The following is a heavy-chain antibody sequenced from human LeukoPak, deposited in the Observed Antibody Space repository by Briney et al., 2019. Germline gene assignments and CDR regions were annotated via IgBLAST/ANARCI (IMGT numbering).Heavy chain of an antibody. CDR3: ARDAYYYGSGMVGGDYYMDV. Sequence: ASVTVSCKASGYTFTGYYMHWVRQAPGKGLEWMGWINPNSGGTNYAQNFPGRLTMPRDTSISTAYMELSRLRSDDTAVYYCARDAYYYGSGMVGGDYYMDVWGKGTTVTVSS. CDR1: GYTFTGYY. J-gene: IGHJ6*03. D-gene: IGHD3-10*01. CDR2: INPNSGGT. V-gene: IGHV1-2*02.